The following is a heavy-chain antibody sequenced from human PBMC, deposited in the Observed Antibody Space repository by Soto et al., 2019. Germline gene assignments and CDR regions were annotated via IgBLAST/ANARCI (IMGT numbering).Heavy chain of an antibody. CDR3: ARDSARIVATIKADYYYYGMDV. CDR2: IYYSGST. CDR1: GGSISSGGYY. V-gene: IGHV4-31*03. Sequence: SETLSLTCTVSGGSISSGGYYWSWIRQHPGKGLEWIGYIYYSGSTYYNPSLKSRVTISVDTSKNQFSLKLSSVTAADTAVYYCARDSARIVATIKADYYYYGMDVWGQGTTVTVSS. J-gene: IGHJ6*02. D-gene: IGHD5-12*01.